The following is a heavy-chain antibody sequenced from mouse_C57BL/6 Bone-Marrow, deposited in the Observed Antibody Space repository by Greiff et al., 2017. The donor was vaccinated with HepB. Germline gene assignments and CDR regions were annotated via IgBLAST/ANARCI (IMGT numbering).Heavy chain of an antibody. V-gene: IGHV1-59*01. CDR2: IDPSDSYT. CDR3: ARRDDYDDY. D-gene: IGHD2-4*01. J-gene: IGHJ2*01. CDR1: GYTFTSYW. Sequence: QVQLQQPGAELVRPGTSVKLSCKASGYTFTSYWMHWVKQRPGQGLEWIGVIDPSDSYTNYNQKFKGKATLTVDTSSSTAYMQLSSLTSEDSAVYYCARRDDYDDYWGQGTTLTVSS.